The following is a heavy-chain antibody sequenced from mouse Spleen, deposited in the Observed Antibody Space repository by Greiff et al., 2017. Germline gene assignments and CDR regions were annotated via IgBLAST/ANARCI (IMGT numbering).Heavy chain of an antibody. V-gene: IGHV1-59*01. CDR2: IDPSDSYT. J-gene: IGHJ2*01. Sequence: QVQLQQPGAELVRPGTSVKLSCKASGYTFTSYWMHWVKQRPGQGLEWIGVIDPSDSYTNYNQKFKGKATLTVDTSSSTAYMQLSSLTSEDSAVYYCARVDYYGSSSFDYWGQGTTLTVSS. CDR1: GYTFTSYW. D-gene: IGHD1-1*01. CDR3: ARVDYYGSSSFDY.